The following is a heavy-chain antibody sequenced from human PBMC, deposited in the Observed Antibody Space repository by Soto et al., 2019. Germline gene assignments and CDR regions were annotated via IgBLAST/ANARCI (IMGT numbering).Heavy chain of an antibody. V-gene: IGHV4-59*08. J-gene: IGHJ4*02. CDR2: IYYSGST. CDR1: GGSISSYY. CDR3: ARGLKKRPTGVYYFDY. D-gene: IGHD2-8*01. Sequence: SETLSLTCTVSGGSISSYYWSWIRQPPGKGLEWIGYIYYSGSTNYNPSLKSRVTISVDTSKNQFSLKLSSVTAADTAVYYCARGLKKRPTGVYYFDYWGQGTLVTVSS.